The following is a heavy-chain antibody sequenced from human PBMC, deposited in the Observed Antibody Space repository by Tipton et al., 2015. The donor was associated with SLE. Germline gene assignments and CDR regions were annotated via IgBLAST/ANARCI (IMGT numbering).Heavy chain of an antibody. CDR1: GGNFSTYA. D-gene: IGHD3-22*01. V-gene: IGHV1-69*05. J-gene: IGHJ3*01. CDR2: IIPILGTT. Sequence: QLVQSGAEVKKPGSSVKVSCKASGGNFSTYAISWVRQAPGQGLEWMGGIIPILGTTHFSQKFQGRVTITTDESMSTAYMELSSLRSEDTAVYYCARGLNTLITMIVVGDAFDLWGQGTMVTVPS. CDR3: ARGLNTLITMIVVGDAFDL.